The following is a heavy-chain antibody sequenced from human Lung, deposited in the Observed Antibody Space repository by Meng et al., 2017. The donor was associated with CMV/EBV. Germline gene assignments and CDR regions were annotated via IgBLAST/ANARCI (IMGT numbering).Heavy chain of an antibody. D-gene: IGHD3-3*01. CDR2: MNPNSGNT. Sequence: SVKVSXKASGYTFTSYDINWVRQATGQGLEWMGWMNPNSGNTGYAQKFQGRVTMTRNTSISTAYMELSSLRSEDTAVYYCGRHVTIFGEVLDTHDVFDMWGQGXMVTVSS. J-gene: IGHJ3*02. CDR1: GYTFTSYD. V-gene: IGHV1-8*01. CDR3: GRHVTIFGEVLDTHDVFDM.